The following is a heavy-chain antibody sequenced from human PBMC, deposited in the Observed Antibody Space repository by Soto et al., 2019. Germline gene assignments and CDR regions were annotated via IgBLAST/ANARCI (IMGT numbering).Heavy chain of an antibody. V-gene: IGHV3-23*01. CDR3: AKRWGVVVAATPHWYFDL. CDR1: GFTFSSYA. D-gene: IGHD2-15*01. Sequence: EVQLLESGGGLVQPGGSLRLSCAASGFTFSSYAMSWVRQAPGKGLEWVSAISGSGGSTYYADSVKGRFTISRDNSKNKLYLQMNSLRAEDTAVYYCAKRWGVVVAATPHWYFDLWGRGTLVTVSS. CDR2: ISGSGGST. J-gene: IGHJ2*01.